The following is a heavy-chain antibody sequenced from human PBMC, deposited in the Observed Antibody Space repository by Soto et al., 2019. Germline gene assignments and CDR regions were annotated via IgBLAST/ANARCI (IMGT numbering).Heavy chain of an antibody. Sequence: EVQLVESGGGLVQPGRSVRLSCAASGFTIGGYAMHWVRQAPGKGLEWVSGISWNSGNIGYANSVKGRFTISRDNAKNSLYLQMTSLRAEDTSFYYCPKLEGAFHILGQGTMVTLSS. CDR3: PKLEGAFHI. CDR2: ISWNSGNI. J-gene: IGHJ3*02. CDR1: GFTIGGYA. V-gene: IGHV3-9*01.